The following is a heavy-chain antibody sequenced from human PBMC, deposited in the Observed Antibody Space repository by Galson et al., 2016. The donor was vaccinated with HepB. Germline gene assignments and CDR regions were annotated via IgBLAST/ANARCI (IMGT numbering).Heavy chain of an antibody. V-gene: IGHV4-4*02. D-gene: IGHD3-3*01. Sequence: SETLSLTCAVSGGSISSSNWWSWVRQPPGKGLEWIGYIYYSGSTYYNSSLKSRVTISIDTSKNQFSLKLSSVTAADTAVYYCARTIGVVMSYFDYWGQGTLVTVSS. CDR3: ARTIGVVMSYFDY. J-gene: IGHJ4*02. CDR1: GGSISSSNW. CDR2: IYYSGST.